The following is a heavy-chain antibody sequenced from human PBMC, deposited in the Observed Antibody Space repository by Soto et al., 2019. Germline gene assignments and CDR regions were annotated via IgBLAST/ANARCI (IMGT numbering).Heavy chain of an antibody. D-gene: IGHD3-10*01. J-gene: IGHJ6*02. CDR3: ARDKWFGERSYYYYGMDV. CDR1: GGSISSGGYY. CDR2: IYYSGST. Sequence: PSETLSLTCTVSGGSISSGGYYWSWIRQHPGKGLEWIGYIYYSGSTYYNPSLKSRVTISVDTSKNQFSLKLSSVTAADTAVYYCARDKWFGERSYYYYGMDVWGQGTTVTVSS. V-gene: IGHV4-31*03.